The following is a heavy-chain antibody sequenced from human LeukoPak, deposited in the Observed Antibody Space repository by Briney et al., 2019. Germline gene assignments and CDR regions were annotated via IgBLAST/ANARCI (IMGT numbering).Heavy chain of an antibody. V-gene: IGHV4-59*08. CDR1: GGSISSYY. D-gene: IGHD5-18*01. CDR3: ARSVSGYSYIDY. CDR2: IYYSGST. J-gene: IGHJ4*02. Sequence: SETLSLTCTVSGGSISSYYWSWIRQPPGKGLEWIGYIYYSGSTNYNPSLKSRVTISVDTSKKQFSLKLSSVTAADTAVYYCARSVSGYSYIDYWGQGTLVTVSS.